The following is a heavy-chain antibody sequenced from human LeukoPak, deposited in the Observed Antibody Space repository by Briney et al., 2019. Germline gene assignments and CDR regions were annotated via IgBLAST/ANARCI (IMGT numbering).Heavy chain of an antibody. D-gene: IGHD2-2*01. CDR2: INPNSGGT. Sequence: GASVKVSCKASGYTFTGYYMHWVRQAPGQGLEWMGWINPNSGGTNYAQKFQGRVTMTRDTSISTAYMELSRLRSDDTAVYYCARGTNPRIDKGDYYYYMDVWGKGTTVTVSS. CDR1: GYTFTGYY. CDR3: ARGTNPRIDKGDYYYYMDV. V-gene: IGHV1-2*02. J-gene: IGHJ6*03.